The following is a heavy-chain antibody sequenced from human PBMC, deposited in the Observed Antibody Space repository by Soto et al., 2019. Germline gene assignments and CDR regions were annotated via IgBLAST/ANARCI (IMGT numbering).Heavy chain of an antibody. J-gene: IGHJ6*02. CDR1: GFTFSNAW. D-gene: IGHD2-21*01. CDR3: TTDPVVVNAIGAGGYYYYTMDV. V-gene: IGHV3-15*01. Sequence: GGALRLSCAASGFTFSNAWMSWVRQAPGKGLEWVGRIKSKTDGGTTDYAAPVKGRFTISRDDSKNTLYLQMNSLKTEDTAVYYCTTDPVVVNAIGAGGYYYYTMDVWGQGTTVTVSS. CDR2: IKSKTDGGTT.